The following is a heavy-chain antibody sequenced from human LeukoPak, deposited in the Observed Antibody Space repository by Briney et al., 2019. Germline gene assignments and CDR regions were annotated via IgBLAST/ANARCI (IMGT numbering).Heavy chain of an antibody. CDR1: GYTFTGYY. CDR2: IIPIFGTA. Sequence: SVTVSCKASGYTFTGYYMHWVRQAPGQGLEWMGWIIPIFGTANYAQKFQGRVTITADESTSTAYMELSSLRSEDTAVYYCAGNLGYCSSTSCPPHYYFDYWGQGTLVTVSS. J-gene: IGHJ4*02. D-gene: IGHD2-2*01. CDR3: AGNLGYCSSTSCPPHYYFDY. V-gene: IGHV1-69*13.